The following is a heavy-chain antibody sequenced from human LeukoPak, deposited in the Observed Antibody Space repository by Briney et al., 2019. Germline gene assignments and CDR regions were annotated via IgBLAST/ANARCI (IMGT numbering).Heavy chain of an antibody. J-gene: IGHJ4*02. D-gene: IGHD2-2*02. CDR1: GGSLSSYY. CDR3: ARDQYRRMEY. Sequence: SETLCLTCAVSGGSLSSYYWSWVRQPAGKGLEWIGRIYASGSTNYNPSLTSRGTISLDTSKNQFSLKLSSVTAADTAVYYWARDQYRRMEYWGQGALVTVSS. CDR2: IYASGST. V-gene: IGHV4-4*07.